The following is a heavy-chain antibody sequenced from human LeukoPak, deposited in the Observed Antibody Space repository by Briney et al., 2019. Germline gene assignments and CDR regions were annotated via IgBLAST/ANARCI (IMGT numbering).Heavy chain of an antibody. Sequence: GGSLRLSCAASGFTFSSCGMHWVRQAPGKGLEWVSGISWNSGSIGYADSVKGRFAISRDNAKNSLYLQMNSLRAEDTALYYCAKEVDRYCTNGVCYTTDYWGQGTLVTVSS. CDR3: AKEVDRYCTNGVCYTTDY. J-gene: IGHJ4*02. CDR2: ISWNSGSI. V-gene: IGHV3-9*01. CDR1: GFTFSSCG. D-gene: IGHD2-8*01.